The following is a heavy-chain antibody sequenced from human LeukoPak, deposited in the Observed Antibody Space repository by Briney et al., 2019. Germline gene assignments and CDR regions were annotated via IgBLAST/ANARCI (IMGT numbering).Heavy chain of an antibody. J-gene: IGHJ5*02. CDR1: GGTFRSHI. Sequence: SVKVSCKTSGGTFRSHIFSWVRQAPGQGLEWMGRITPIINSAKYAQKFRDRLTITADTSTGTVYMELSSLTPEDTALYYCTRVNLRGSQYNWFDPWGQGTLVIVSS. V-gene: IGHV1-69*08. CDR3: TRVNLRGSQYNWFDP. D-gene: IGHD1-26*01. CDR2: ITPIINSA.